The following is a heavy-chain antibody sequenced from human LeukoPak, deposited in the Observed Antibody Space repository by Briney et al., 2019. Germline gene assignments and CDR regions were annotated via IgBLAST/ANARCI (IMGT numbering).Heavy chain of an antibody. CDR1: GFTFSSYE. J-gene: IGHJ4*02. V-gene: IGHV3-48*03. D-gene: IGHD3-9*01. Sequence: TGGSLRLSCAASGFTFSSYEMNWVRQAPGKGLEWVSYIGSGIGTIFYADSVKGRFTISRDNTKNSLYLEMNNLRVEDTAVYYCARGDGGDDILTGYYDYWGQGSLVTVSS. CDR3: ARGDGGDDILTGYYDY. CDR2: IGSGIGTI.